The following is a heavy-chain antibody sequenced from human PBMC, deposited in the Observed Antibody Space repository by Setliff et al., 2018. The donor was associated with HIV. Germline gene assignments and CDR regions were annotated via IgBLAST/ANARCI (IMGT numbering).Heavy chain of an antibody. CDR3: ARGTSNTAMESYYFDY. CDR1: GGSISSGVYY. D-gene: IGHD5-18*01. Sequence: KPSETLSLTCTVSGGSISSGVYYWSWIRQHPGKGLEWIGYIYYSGSTYYTPSLKSRVTMSVDTSKNQFSLKLSSVTAADTAVYYCARGTSNTAMESYYFDYWG. J-gene: IGHJ4*01. CDR2: IYYSGST. V-gene: IGHV4-31*03.